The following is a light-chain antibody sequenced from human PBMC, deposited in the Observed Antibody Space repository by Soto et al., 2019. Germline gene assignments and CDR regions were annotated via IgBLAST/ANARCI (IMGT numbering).Light chain of an antibody. CDR3: QQYNDYSRT. CDR2: EAS. CDR1: QSISNW. J-gene: IGKJ1*01. Sequence: DIQMTQSPSTLSASVGDRVTITCRASQSISNWLAWYQQKPGKAPKLLIYEASSLETGVPSRFGGSGSGTEFTLTISSLQPDDFATYYCQQYNDYSRTFGQGTKVEI. V-gene: IGKV1-5*03.